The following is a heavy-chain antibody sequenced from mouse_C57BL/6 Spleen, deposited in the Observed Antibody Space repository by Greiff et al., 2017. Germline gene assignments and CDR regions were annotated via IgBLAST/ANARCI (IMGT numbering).Heavy chain of an antibody. CDR2: IWTGGGT. CDR3: ARTSSYDYFDY. J-gene: IGHJ2*01. Sequence: VQLQESGPGLVAPSQSLSITCTVSGFSLTSYAISWVRQPPGKGLEWLGVIWTGGGTTYNSALKSRLSISKDNSKSQVFLKMNSLQTDDTARYYCARTSSYDYFDYWGQGTTLTVSS. V-gene: IGHV2-9-1*01. D-gene: IGHD1-1*01. CDR1: GFSLTSYA.